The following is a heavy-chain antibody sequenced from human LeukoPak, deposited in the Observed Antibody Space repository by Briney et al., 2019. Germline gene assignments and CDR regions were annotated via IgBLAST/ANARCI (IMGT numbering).Heavy chain of an antibody. CDR3: AKDGVGFGEPFDY. CDR1: GFTFSSYA. V-gene: IGHV3-23*01. Sequence: GGSLRLSCAASGFTFSSYAMSWVRQAPGKGLEWVSAISWSGGSTYYADSVKGRFTISRDNSKNTLYLQMNSLRAEDTAVYYCAKDGVGFGEPFDYWGQGTLVTVSS. J-gene: IGHJ4*02. CDR2: ISWSGGST. D-gene: IGHD3-10*01.